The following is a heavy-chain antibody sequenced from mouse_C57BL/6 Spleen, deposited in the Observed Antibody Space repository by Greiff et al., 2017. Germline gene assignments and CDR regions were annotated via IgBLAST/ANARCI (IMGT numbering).Heavy chain of an antibody. J-gene: IGHJ2*01. V-gene: IGHV5-4*01. CDR1: GFTFSSYA. Sequence: EVHLVESGGGLVKPGGSLKLSCAASGFTFSSYAMSWVRQTPEKRLEWVATISDGGSYTYYPDNVKGRFTISRDNAKNTLYLQMSHLKAEDTAVXYCAIATYYGQGFSYYFDYWGQGTTLTVSS. CDR3: AIATYYGQGFSYYFDY. D-gene: IGHD1-1*01. CDR2: ISDGGSYT.